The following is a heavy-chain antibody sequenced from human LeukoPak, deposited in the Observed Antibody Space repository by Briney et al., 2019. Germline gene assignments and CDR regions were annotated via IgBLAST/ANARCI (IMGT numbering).Heavy chain of an antibody. J-gene: IGHJ4*02. V-gene: IGHV3-9*01. CDR1: GFTFDDYA. D-gene: IGHD1-1*01. Sequence: GGSLRLSCAASGFTFDDYAMHWVRQAPGKGLEWVSGVSWNSGSVGYADSVKGRFTISRDDAKNSLYLQMNSLRAEDTALYHCAKDVGRLERNPDYWGQGTLVTVSS. CDR3: AKDVGRLERNPDY. CDR2: VSWNSGSV.